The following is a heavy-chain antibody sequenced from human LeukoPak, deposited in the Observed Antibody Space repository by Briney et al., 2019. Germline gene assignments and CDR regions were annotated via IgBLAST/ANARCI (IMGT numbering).Heavy chain of an antibody. CDR1: GFSFSVYA. CDR3: AKDHLEDYYDSSGYYYNDYFDY. Sequence: GGSLRLSCAASGFSFSVYAMSWVRQAPGKGLEWVSAISGSGGSTYYAGSVKGRFTISRDNSKNTLYLQMNSLRAEDTAVYYCAKDHLEDYYDSSGYYYNDYFDYWGQGTLVTVSS. V-gene: IGHV3-23*01. D-gene: IGHD3-22*01. CDR2: ISGSGGST. J-gene: IGHJ4*02.